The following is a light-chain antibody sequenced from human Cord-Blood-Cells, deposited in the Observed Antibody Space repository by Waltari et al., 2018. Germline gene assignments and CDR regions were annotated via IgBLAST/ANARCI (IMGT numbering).Light chain of an antibody. V-gene: IGKV3-11*01. CDR2: DSS. CDR3: QQRSNWPPLT. CDR1: QSVSSY. J-gene: IGKJ4*01. Sequence: IVLTQSQATLSLSPGERATLSCRSSQSVSSYLAWYHQKPGQAPRLLIYDSSNRATGIPARFSGSGSGTDFTLTISSLEPEDFAVYYCQQRSNWPPLTFGGGTKVEIK.